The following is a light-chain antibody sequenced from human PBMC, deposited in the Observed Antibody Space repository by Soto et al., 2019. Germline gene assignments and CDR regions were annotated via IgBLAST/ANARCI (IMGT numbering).Light chain of an antibody. Sequence: EIVLTQSPGTLSLSPGERTTLSCRASQSVRSSNLAWYQLKPGQAPRLLIYGASSRATGIPDRFSGSGSGTDFTLTISRLEPEDFAVYYCQQYGSSPRTFGQGTKLEIK. CDR3: QQYGSSPRT. J-gene: IGKJ2*01. CDR2: GAS. V-gene: IGKV3-20*01. CDR1: QSVRSSN.